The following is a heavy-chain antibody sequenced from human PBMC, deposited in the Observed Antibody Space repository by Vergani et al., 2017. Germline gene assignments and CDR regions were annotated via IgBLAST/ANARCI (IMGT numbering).Heavy chain of an antibody. Sequence: QVQLVESGGGVVQPGGSLRLSCAASGYTFSSYGMHWVRQAPGKGLEWVAFIRYDGSNKYYADSVKGRFTISRDNSKNTLYLQMNSLRAEDTAVYYCAKEHCSGGSCSAFYYCYGMDVWGQGTTVTVSS. J-gene: IGHJ6*02. CDR1: GYTFSSYG. CDR3: AKEHCSGGSCSAFYYCYGMDV. D-gene: IGHD2-15*01. V-gene: IGHV3-30*02. CDR2: IRYDGSNK.